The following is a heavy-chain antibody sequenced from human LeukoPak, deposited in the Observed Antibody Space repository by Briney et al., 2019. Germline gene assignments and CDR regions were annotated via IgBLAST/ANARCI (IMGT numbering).Heavy chain of an antibody. J-gene: IGHJ6*02. CDR3: AKDKGSIIVVVPAAIGGMDV. CDR2: ISGSGGST. CDR1: GFTFSSYA. V-gene: IGHV3-23*01. Sequence: PGGSLRLSCAASGFTFSSYAMSWVRQAPGKGLEWVSAISGSGGSTYYADSAKGRFTISRDNSKNTLYLQMNSLRAEDTAVYYCAKDKGSIIVVVPAAIGGMDVWGQGTTVTVSS. D-gene: IGHD2-2*01.